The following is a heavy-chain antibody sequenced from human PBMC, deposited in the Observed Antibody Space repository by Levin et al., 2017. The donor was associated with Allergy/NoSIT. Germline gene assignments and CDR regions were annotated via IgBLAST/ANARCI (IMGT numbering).Heavy chain of an antibody. D-gene: IGHD6-13*01. Sequence: AGGSLRLSCAASGITFSNAWMSWARQAPGKGLEWVGRIKSSTDGGTTEYAAPVKGRFSISRDDSKNTLHLQMNSLKTEDKAVDFCTTYSSSWYYFDYWGQGTLVTVAS. V-gene: IGHV3-15*01. CDR1: GITFSNAW. CDR3: TTYSSSWYYFDY. J-gene: IGHJ4*02. CDR2: IKSSTDGGTT.